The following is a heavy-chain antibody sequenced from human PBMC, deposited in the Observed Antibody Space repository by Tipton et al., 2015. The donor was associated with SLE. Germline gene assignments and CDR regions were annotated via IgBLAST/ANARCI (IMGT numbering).Heavy chain of an antibody. CDR1: GFTFSNYG. V-gene: IGHV3-23*01. CDR2: ITASGGST. J-gene: IGHJ3*01. CDR3: VREWDYYDSGGYKYDVFDL. D-gene: IGHD3-22*01. Sequence: SLRLSCAASGFTFSNYGMTWVRQAPGKGLEWVSGITASGGSTYYADSVRGRFTISRDNAKNSLHLQMNSLRDDDTAVYYCVREWDYYDSGGYKYDVFDLWGQGTKVTVSS.